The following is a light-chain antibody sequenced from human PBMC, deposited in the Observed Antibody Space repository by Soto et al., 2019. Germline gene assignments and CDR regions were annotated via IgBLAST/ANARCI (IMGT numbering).Light chain of an antibody. CDR3: RQRSNGPRAYT. J-gene: IGKJ2*01. V-gene: IGKV3-11*01. CDR2: DAS. Sequence: EIVLTQSPATLSLSPGERATLSCRASQSVSSYLAWYQQKPGQAHRLLIYDASNRATGIPARFSGSGSGTDFTLTISNLEPEDFAVYYCRQRSNGPRAYTFGQGTKLEIK. CDR1: QSVSSY.